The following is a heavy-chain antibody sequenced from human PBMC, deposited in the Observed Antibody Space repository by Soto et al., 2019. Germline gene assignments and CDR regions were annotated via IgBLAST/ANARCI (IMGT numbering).Heavy chain of an antibody. CDR1: GFTVSSNY. CDR2: IYSGGST. V-gene: IGHV3-53*02. CDR3: ARDPLRRDFRDYYYYGMDV. D-gene: IGHD3-9*01. Sequence: VQLVETGGGLIQPGGSLRLSCAASGFTVSSNYMSWVRQAPGKGLEWVSVIYSGGSTYYADSVKGRFTISRDNSKNTLYLQMNSLRAEDTAVYYCARDPLRRDFRDYYYYGMDVWGQGTTVTVSS. J-gene: IGHJ6*02.